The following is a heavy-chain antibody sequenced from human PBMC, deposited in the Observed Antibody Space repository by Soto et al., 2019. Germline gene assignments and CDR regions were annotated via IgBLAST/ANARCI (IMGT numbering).Heavy chain of an antibody. CDR2: IYSGGST. D-gene: IGHD2-2*01. Sequence: SLRLSCAASGFTVSSNCMSWVRQAPGKGLEWVSVIYSGGSTYYADSVKGRFTISRDNSKNTLYLQMNSLRAEDTAVYYCARFRYCISTSCYVYFDYWGQGPLVTVSS. V-gene: IGHV3-53*01. J-gene: IGHJ4*02. CDR1: GFTVSSNC. CDR3: ARFRYCISTSCYVYFDY.